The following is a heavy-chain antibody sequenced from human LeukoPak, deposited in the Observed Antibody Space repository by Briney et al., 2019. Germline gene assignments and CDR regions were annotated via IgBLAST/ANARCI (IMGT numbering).Heavy chain of an antibody. J-gene: IGHJ5*02. D-gene: IGHD1-1*01. Sequence: GGSLRLSCAASGLNFDDYAMHWVRHVPGKGLEWVSGIGWNSVNIGYVDSVKGRFTISRDNAKNSLYLQMNSLRVDDTALYFCAKGLSLEGGSTWKNNWFDAWGQGTVVSVSS. V-gene: IGHV3-9*01. CDR2: IGWNSVNI. CDR1: GLNFDDYA. CDR3: AKGLSLEGGSTWKNNWFDA.